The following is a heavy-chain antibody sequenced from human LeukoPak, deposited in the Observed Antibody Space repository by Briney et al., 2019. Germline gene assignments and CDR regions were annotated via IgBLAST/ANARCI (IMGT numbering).Heavy chain of an antibody. CDR1: GYTFTSYA. J-gene: IGHJ4*02. V-gene: IGHV1-3*01. CDR3: ARGAGYYDSSGYILFDY. Sequence: ASVKVSCKASGYTFTSYAMHWVRQAPGQRLEWMGWINAGNGNTKYSQKFQGRVTITRDTSASTAYMELSSLRSEDTAVYYCARGAGYYDSSGYILFDYWGQGTLVTVSS. CDR2: INAGNGNT. D-gene: IGHD3-22*01.